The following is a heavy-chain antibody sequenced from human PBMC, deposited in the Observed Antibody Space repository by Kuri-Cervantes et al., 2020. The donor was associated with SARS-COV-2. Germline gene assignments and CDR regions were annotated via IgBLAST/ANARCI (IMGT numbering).Heavy chain of an antibody. J-gene: IGHJ3*02. D-gene: IGHD3-16*01. Sequence: SVKVSCKASGGTFSSYAISWVRQAPGQGLEWMGGIIPIFGTANYAQKLQGRVTITADESTSTAYMELSSLRSEDTAVYYCAMLPRPRNAFDIWGQGTMVTVSS. CDR3: AMLPRPRNAFDI. V-gene: IGHV1-69*13. CDR1: GGTFSSYA. CDR2: IIPIFGTA.